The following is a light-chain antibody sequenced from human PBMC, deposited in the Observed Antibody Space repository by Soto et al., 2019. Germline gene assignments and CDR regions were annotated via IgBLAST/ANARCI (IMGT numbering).Light chain of an antibody. V-gene: IGKV1-39*01. J-gene: IGKJ1*01. Sequence: DIQMTQSPSSQSASVGDRVTITCRASQSINSYLNWYQQKPGKAPKLLIYAASSLQSGVPSRFSGSGSETDFTLTITSLQPDDCATYYCQQSLSTPRTFGQGTRVDI. CDR3: QQSLSTPRT. CDR1: QSINSY. CDR2: AAS.